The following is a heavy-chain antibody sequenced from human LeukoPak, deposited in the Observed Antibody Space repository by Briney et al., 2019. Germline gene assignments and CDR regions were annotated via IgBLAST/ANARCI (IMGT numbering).Heavy chain of an antibody. J-gene: IGHJ3*02. D-gene: IGHD5-18*01. Sequence: PSETLSLTCAVYGGSFSGYYWSWIRQPPGKGLEWIGEINHRGSTNYNPSLKSRVTISVDTSKNQFSLKLSSVTAADTAVYYCARGRQLWFNAFDIWGQGTMVTVSS. V-gene: IGHV4-34*01. CDR3: ARGRQLWFNAFDI. CDR1: GGSFSGYY. CDR2: INHRGST.